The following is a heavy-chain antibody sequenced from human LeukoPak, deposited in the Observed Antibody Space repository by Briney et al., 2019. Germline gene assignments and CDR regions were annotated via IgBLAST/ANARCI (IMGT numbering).Heavy chain of an antibody. Sequence: SVKVSCKASGGTFSSYAISWVRQAPGQGLEWMGGIIPIFGTANYAQKFQGRDTITTDESTSTAYMELSSLRSEDTAVYYCARVATYYYDSSGSNDAFDIWGQGTMVTVSS. CDR2: IIPIFGTA. D-gene: IGHD3-22*01. J-gene: IGHJ3*02. V-gene: IGHV1-69*05. CDR1: GGTFSSYA. CDR3: ARVATYYYDSSGSNDAFDI.